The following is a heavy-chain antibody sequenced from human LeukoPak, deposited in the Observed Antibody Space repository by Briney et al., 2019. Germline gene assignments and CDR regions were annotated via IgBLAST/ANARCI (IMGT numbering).Heavy chain of an antibody. CDR1: GFTFSSYA. Sequence: GGSLRLSCAASGFTFSSYAMSWVRQAPGKGLEWVSAISGSGGSTYYADSVKGRFTISRDNSKNTLYLQMNSLRAEDTAVYYCARDPSSSYCTNGVCYFFDYWGQGTLVTVSS. V-gene: IGHV3-23*01. D-gene: IGHD2-8*01. CDR3: ARDPSSSYCTNGVCYFFDY. CDR2: ISGSGGST. J-gene: IGHJ4*02.